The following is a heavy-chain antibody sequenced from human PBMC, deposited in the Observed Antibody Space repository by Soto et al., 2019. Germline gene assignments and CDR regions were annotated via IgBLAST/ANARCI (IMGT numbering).Heavy chain of an antibody. CDR2: IYYSEST. CDR3: ARGYSSGWYVGY. Sequence: SETLSLTCTVSGGSISSYYWSWIRQPPGKGLEWIGYIYYSESTNYNPSLKSRVTISVDTSKNQFSLKLSSVTAADTAVYYCARGYSSGWYVGYWGQGTLVTVSS. CDR1: GGSISSYY. V-gene: IGHV4-59*01. J-gene: IGHJ4*02. D-gene: IGHD6-19*01.